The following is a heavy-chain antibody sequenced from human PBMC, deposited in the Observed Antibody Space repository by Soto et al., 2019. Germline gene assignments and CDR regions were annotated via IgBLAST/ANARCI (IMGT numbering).Heavy chain of an antibody. V-gene: IGHV1-3*01. D-gene: IGHD1-26*01. CDR3: ARADSGSPDY. J-gene: IGHJ4*02. CDR1: GGTFSSYA. CDR2: INAGNGNT. Sequence: GGPVKVSCKASGGTFSSYAISWVRQAPGQRLEWMGWINAGNGNTKYSQKFQGRVTITRDTSASTAYMELSSLRSEDTAVYYCARADSGSPDYWGQGTLVTVSS.